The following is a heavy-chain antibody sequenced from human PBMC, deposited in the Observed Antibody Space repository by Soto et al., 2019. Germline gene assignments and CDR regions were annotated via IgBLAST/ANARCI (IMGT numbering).Heavy chain of an antibody. V-gene: IGHV3-23*01. CDR3: ARDCSSSSCSVWRY. D-gene: IGHD2-2*01. J-gene: IGHJ4*02. CDR1: GFSLKNYA. Sequence: EVQLLESGGNLVQPGGSLRLSCAASGFSLKNYAMTWVRQAPGKGLEWVSGITGSGDKTYYADSVKGRFIISRDNSENTHYLQMSSLRAEDTALYYWARDCSSSSCSVWRYWGQGTQVTVSS. CDR2: ITGSGDKT.